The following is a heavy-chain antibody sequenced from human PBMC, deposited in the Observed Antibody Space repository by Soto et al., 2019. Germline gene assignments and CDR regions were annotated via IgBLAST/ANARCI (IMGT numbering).Heavy chain of an antibody. Sequence: QVQLVQSGPEVKKVGASVQVSCQSSSYPFDTYAVGWIRLAPGQGLEWMGWINPDNGSTNYAQTFLGRVTMTTHTSTNTVYMELRNLKSDDTAIYYCARLARGYDFDYWGQGTLVSVSS. D-gene: IGHD2-15*01. V-gene: IGHV1-18*01. CDR3: ARLARGYDFDY. J-gene: IGHJ4*02. CDR1: SYPFDTYA. CDR2: INPDNGST.